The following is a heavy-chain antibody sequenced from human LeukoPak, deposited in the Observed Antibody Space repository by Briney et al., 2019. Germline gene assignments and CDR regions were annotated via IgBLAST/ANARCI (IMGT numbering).Heavy chain of an antibody. J-gene: IGHJ4*02. Sequence: GGSLRLSCAASGFTFSTYDMHWVRQAPGKGLEWVAFIRYNGNNKYYADSVKGRFTISRDNSKNTLFLQMNSLRAEDTAVYYCAKEASRGSSFAYTPIEKPYYLDYWGQGTLVTVSS. CDR1: GFTFSTYD. D-gene: IGHD5-18*01. CDR3: AKEASRGSSFAYTPIEKPYYLDY. CDR2: IRYNGNNK. V-gene: IGHV3-30*02.